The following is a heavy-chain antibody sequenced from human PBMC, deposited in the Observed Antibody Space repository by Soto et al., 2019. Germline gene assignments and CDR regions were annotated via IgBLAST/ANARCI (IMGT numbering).Heavy chain of an antibody. CDR2: IGPETGAT. J-gene: IGHJ4*02. Sequence: ASVKVSFKASGYTFTGHYIHWVRQAPEQGPEWMGEIGPETGATSYAQKFQGRVTMTRDMSITTVYMELNNLSPDDTAVYYCGRGRSGQIVVFYWGQGTPVTVSS. CDR1: GYTFTGHY. D-gene: IGHD1-26*01. V-gene: IGHV1-2*02. CDR3: GRGRSGQIVVFY.